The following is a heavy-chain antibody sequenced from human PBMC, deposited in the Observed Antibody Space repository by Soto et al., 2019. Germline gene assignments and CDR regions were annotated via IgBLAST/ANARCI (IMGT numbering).Heavy chain of an antibody. D-gene: IGHD3-22*01. J-gene: IGHJ1*01. V-gene: IGHV1-69*02. CDR2: IIPTLGIA. CDR1: GGTFSSYT. Sequence: QVQLVQSGAEVKKPGSSVKVSSKASGGTFSSYTISWVRQAPGQGREWMGRIIPTLGIANYAQKLQGRVPMTADKTATTAYMELSSLGSEDTAVYYCAPSADYYDSSARDNAEYFQHWGQGTLVTVSS. CDR3: APSADYYDSSARDNAEYFQH.